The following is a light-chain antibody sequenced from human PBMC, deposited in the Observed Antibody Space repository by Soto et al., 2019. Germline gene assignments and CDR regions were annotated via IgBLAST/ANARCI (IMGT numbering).Light chain of an antibody. V-gene: IGKV1-39*01. J-gene: IGKJ3*01. CDR2: AAT. Sequence: DIQMTQSPTSLSASVGDRVTITCRANQSISSYLNWYQQKPGKAPNLLIYAATSLQSGVPSRFSGSRSGTDFTLTIVSLQPEDFATYYCQQSYSTPFTFGPGTKVDIK. CDR1: QSISSY. CDR3: QQSYSTPFT.